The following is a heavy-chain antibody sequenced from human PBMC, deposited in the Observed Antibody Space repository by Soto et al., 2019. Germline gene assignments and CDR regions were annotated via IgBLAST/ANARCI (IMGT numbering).Heavy chain of an antibody. CDR1: GFTFSSCA. CDR2: ISYDGSNK. J-gene: IGHJ4*02. CDR3: ARDRGEEWELLFDY. Sequence: QVQLVESGGGVVQPGRSLRLSCAASGFTFSSCAMHWVRQAPGKGLEWVAVISYDGSNKYYADSVKGRFTISRDNSKNTLYLQMNSLRAEDTAVYYCARDRGEEWELLFDYWGQGTLVTVSS. V-gene: IGHV3-30-3*01. D-gene: IGHD1-26*01.